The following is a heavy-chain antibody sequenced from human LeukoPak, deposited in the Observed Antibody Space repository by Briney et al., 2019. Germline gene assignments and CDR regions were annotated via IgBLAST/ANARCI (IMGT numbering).Heavy chain of an antibody. CDR2: ISTSSSTI. Sequence: GGSLRLSCAASGFTFSNFSMNWVRQAPGKGLQWVSYISTSSSTIYYADSVQGRFTISRDNAKSSLYLQMNSLRAEDTAVYYCARAVTSAAGPVWAFDIWGQGTMVTVSS. CDR1: GFTFSNFS. D-gene: IGHD6-13*01. CDR3: ARAVTSAAGPVWAFDI. V-gene: IGHV3-48*01. J-gene: IGHJ3*02.